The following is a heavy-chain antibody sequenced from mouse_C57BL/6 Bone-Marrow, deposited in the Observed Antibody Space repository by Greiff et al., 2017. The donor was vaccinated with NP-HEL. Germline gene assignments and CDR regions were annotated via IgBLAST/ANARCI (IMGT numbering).Heavy chain of an antibody. CDR3: AREGYYYGSSYGY. Sequence: VHLVESGAELARPGASVKLSCKASGYTFTSYGISWVKQRTGQGLEWIGEIYPRSGNTYYNEKFKGKATLTADKSSSTAYMELRSLTSEGSAVYFCAREGYYYGSSYGYWGQGTTLTVSS. V-gene: IGHV1-81*01. D-gene: IGHD1-1*01. J-gene: IGHJ2*01. CDR1: GYTFTSYG. CDR2: IYPRSGNT.